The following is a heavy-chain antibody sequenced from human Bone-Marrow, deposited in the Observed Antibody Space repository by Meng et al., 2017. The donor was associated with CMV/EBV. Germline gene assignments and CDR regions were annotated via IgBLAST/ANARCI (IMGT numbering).Heavy chain of an antibody. CDR2: INHSGST. V-gene: IGHV4-34*01. CDR3: ARASSGWYSLGY. CDR1: GGSFSGYY. D-gene: IGHD6-19*01. J-gene: IGHJ4*02. Sequence: SETLSLTCAVYGGSFSGYYWSWIRQPPGKGLEWIGEINHSGSTNYNPSLKSRVTISVDTSKNQFSLKLSSVTAADTAVYYCARASSGWYSLGYWGQGTLVTVSS.